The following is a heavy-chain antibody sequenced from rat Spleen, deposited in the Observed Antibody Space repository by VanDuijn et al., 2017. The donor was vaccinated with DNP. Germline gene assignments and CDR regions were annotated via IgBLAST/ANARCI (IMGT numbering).Heavy chain of an antibody. J-gene: IGHJ4*01. V-gene: IGHV4-2*01. CDR2: INERSTTI. CDR1: GFNFDDHW. CDR3: ARAPDLPGKGVMDV. Sequence: EVKLVESGGGLVQPGRSLKLSCAASGFNFDDHWMAWVRQAPGKGLEWIGEINERSTTINYSPSMKDKFPISRDNAQRTLYLQTSKLGSEDTAIYYCARAPDLPGKGVMDVWGQGTSVIVSS. D-gene: IGHD1-4*01.